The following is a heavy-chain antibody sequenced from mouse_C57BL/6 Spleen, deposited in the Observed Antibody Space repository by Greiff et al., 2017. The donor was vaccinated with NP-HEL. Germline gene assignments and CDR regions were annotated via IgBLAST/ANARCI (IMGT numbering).Heavy chain of an antibody. V-gene: IGHV3-6*01. Sequence: VQLKESGPGLVKPSQSLSLTCSVTGYSITSGYYWNWIRQFPGNKLEWMGYISYDGSNNYNPSLKNRISITRDTSKNQFFLKLNSVTTEDTATYYCARENWEKAMDYWGQGTSVTVSS. CDR3: ARENWEKAMDY. CDR1: GYSITSGYY. J-gene: IGHJ4*01. CDR2: ISYDGSN. D-gene: IGHD4-1*01.